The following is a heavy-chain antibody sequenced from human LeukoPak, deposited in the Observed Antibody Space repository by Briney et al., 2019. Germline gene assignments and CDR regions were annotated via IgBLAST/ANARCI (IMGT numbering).Heavy chain of an antibody. J-gene: IGHJ4*02. CDR2: IYYSGST. CDR3: ARLANYYDSSGYFPNFDY. V-gene: IGHV4-59*08. CDR1: GGSISSYY. Sequence: SETLSLTCTVSGGSISSYYWSWIRQPPGKGLEWIGYIYYSGSTNYNPSLKSRVTISVDTSKNQFSLKLSSVTAADTAVYYCARLANYYDSSGYFPNFDYWGQGTLVTVSS. D-gene: IGHD3-22*01.